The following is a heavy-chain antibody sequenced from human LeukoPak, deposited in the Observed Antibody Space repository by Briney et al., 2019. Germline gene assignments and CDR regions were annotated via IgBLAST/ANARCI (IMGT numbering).Heavy chain of an antibody. Sequence: GATVKISCKVSGYTFTGYYMHWVQQVPGKGLEWMGLVDPEDGETIYTEKFQGRVTITADTSIDTAYMELSSLRSEDTAVYYCATVLAVAGAGYFHHWGQGTLVTVSS. CDR3: ATVLAVAGAGYFHH. D-gene: IGHD6-19*01. V-gene: IGHV1-69-2*01. CDR2: VDPEDGET. J-gene: IGHJ1*01. CDR1: GYTFTGYY.